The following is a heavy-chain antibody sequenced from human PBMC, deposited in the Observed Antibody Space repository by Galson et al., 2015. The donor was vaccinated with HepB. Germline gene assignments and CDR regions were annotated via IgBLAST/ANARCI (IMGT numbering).Heavy chain of an antibody. J-gene: IGHJ4*02. CDR3: ARVPQLYYFDY. CDR2: ISYDGSNK. D-gene: IGHD2-2*01. Sequence: SLRLSCAASGFTFSSYAMHWVRQAPGKGLEWVAVISYDGSNKYYADSVKGRFTISRDNSKNTLYLQMNSLRAEDTAVYYCARVPQLYYFDYWGQGTLVTVSS. CDR1: GFTFSSYA. V-gene: IGHV3-30*04.